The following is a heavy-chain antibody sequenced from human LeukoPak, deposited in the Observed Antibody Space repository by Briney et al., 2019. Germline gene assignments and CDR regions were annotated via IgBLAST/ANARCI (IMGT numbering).Heavy chain of an antibody. J-gene: IGHJ4*02. D-gene: IGHD3-10*01. CDR3: ARSGLWFGESGYFDY. Sequence: PSETLSLTCAVYGESFSGYYWSWIRQPPGKGLEWIGEINHSGSTNYNPSLKSRVTISVDTSKNQFSLKLSSVTAADTAVYYCARSGLWFGESGYFDYWGQGTQVTVSS. V-gene: IGHV4-34*01. CDR2: INHSGST. CDR1: GESFSGYY.